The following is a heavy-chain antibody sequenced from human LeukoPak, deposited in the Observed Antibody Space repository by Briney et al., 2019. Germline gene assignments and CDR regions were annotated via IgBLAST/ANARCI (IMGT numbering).Heavy chain of an antibody. CDR3: AKGQFGELTPFDY. J-gene: IGHJ4*02. V-gene: IGHV3-43D*03. Sequence: PGGSLRLSCAASGFTFDDYAMHWVRQAPGKGLEWVSLISWDGGSTYYADSVKGRFTISRDNSKNSLYLQMNSLRAEDTALYYCAKGQFGELTPFDYWGQGTLVTVSS. D-gene: IGHD3-10*01. CDR1: GFTFDDYA. CDR2: ISWDGGST.